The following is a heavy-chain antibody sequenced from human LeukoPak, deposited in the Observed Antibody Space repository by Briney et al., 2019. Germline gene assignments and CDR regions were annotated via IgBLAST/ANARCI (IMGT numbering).Heavy chain of an antibody. Sequence: SETLSLTCAVYGGSFSGYYWSWIRQPPGKGLEWIEEINHSGSTNYNPSLKSRVTISVDTSKNHFSLKLSSVTAADTAVYYCARGYDSNGYVYYYYYMDVWGKGTTVTVSS. CDR1: GGSFSGYY. J-gene: IGHJ6*03. CDR3: ARGYDSNGYVYYYYYMDV. D-gene: IGHD3-22*01. V-gene: IGHV4-34*01. CDR2: INHSGST.